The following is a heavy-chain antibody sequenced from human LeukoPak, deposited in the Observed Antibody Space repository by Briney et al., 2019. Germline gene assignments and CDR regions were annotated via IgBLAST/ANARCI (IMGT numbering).Heavy chain of an antibody. V-gene: IGHV3-11*05. Sequence: PGGSLRVSCAASGFTFSDYYMSWIRQAPGKGLEWVSYISSSSRYTNYADSVRGRFTIFRDTSRNTVNLQMNTLRAEDTALYYCAGGQMYTSGGFDDWGQGTLVTVSS. J-gene: IGHJ4*02. CDR3: AGGQMYTSGGFDD. D-gene: IGHD6-19*01. CDR1: GFTFSDYY. CDR2: ISSSSRYT.